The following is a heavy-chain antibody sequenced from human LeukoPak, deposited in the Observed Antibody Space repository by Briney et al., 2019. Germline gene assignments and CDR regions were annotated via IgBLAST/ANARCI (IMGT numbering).Heavy chain of an antibody. CDR2: IWYDDKNT. Sequence: GGSLRLSYAASGFTFSTSGMHWVRQAPGKGLEWVAVIWYDDKNTDSADSVKGRFTISGDNSKNTLYLQMNSLRAEDTAVYYCARDPGGNYFDHWGQGTLVTVSS. J-gene: IGHJ4*02. D-gene: IGHD1-26*01. V-gene: IGHV3-33*01. CDR3: ARDPGGNYFDH. CDR1: GFTFSTSG.